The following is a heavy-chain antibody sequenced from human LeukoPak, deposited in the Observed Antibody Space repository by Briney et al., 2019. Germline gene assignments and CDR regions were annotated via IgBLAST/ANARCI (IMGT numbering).Heavy chain of an antibody. D-gene: IGHD6-13*01. J-gene: IGHJ5*02. Sequence: RASETLSLTCTVSGGSISSNSYYWGWIRQPPGKGLEWIGSIYYSGSTNYNPSLKSRVTISVDTSKNQFSLKLSSVTAADTAVYYCAREIGYSSSWYENWFDPWGQGTLVTVSS. V-gene: IGHV4-39*07. CDR2: IYYSGST. CDR3: AREIGYSSSWYENWFDP. CDR1: GGSISSNSYY.